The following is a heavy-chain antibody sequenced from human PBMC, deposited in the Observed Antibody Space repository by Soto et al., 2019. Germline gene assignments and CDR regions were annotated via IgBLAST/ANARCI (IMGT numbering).Heavy chain of an antibody. D-gene: IGHD2-2*01. CDR1: GFTFSSYW. CDR3: AGYCSSTTCTPFRGYH. V-gene: IGHV3-7*03. CDR2: IKQDGSEK. Sequence: GGSLRLSCAASGFTFSSYWMSWVRQAPGKGLEWVANIKQDGSEKYYVDSVKGRFTISRDNAKNSLYLQMNSLRAEDTAVYYCAGYCSSTTCTPFRGYHWGQGTLVTVSS. J-gene: IGHJ5*02.